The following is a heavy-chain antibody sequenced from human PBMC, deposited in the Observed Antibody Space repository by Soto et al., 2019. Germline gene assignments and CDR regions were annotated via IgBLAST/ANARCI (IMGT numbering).Heavy chain of an antibody. J-gene: IGHJ4*02. D-gene: IGHD6-13*01. V-gene: IGHV4-31*03. CDR2: IRVSGYT. CDR3: ATYAEAAGGTGS. Sequence: QVQLQESGPGLVEPSQTLSLTCTVSGGSISSGYYHWSWVRQLPGKGLEWIGYIRVSGYTQYNPSLQRRLTLSVDAPNNQFSLRLTSVIAADTAVYYCATYAEAAGGTGSWGQGTLVTASS. CDR1: GGSISSGYYH.